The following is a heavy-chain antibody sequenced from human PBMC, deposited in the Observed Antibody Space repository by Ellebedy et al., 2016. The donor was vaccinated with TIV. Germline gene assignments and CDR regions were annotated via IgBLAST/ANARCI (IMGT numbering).Heavy chain of an antibody. V-gene: IGHV3-30-3*01. CDR1: GFTFSSYA. D-gene: IGHD3-22*01. CDR3: ARSYDSSGYSDY. Sequence: GESLKISCAASGFTFSSYAMHWVRQAPGKGLEWVAVISYDGSNKYYADSVKGRFTISRDNSKNTLYLQMNSLRAEDTVVYYCARSYDSSGYSDYWGQGTLVTVSS. J-gene: IGHJ4*02. CDR2: ISYDGSNK.